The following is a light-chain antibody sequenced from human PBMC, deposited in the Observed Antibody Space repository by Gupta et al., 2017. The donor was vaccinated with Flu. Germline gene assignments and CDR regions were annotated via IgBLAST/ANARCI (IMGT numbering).Light chain of an antibody. CDR3: VSRDTGDYHWV. Sequence: SSELTQDPTVSVALGQTVAITCQGSMFEDYRASWYQQKPGQAPLLLIYADNNRPSGIPARFSGSNSRGTASLTIAGAQAEDEADYYCVSRDTGDYHWVFGGGTKLTVL. V-gene: IGLV3-19*01. CDR1: MFEDYR. J-gene: IGLJ3*02. CDR2: ADN.